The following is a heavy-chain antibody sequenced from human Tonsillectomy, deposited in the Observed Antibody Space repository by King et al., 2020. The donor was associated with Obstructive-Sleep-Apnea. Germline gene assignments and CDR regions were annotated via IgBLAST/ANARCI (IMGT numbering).Heavy chain of an antibody. J-gene: IGHJ4*02. Sequence: VQLVESGGGLVQPGGSLRLSCAASGFTFSSYSMNWVRQAPGKGLEWVSYISSSSSTIYYADSVKGRFTISRDNAKNSLYLQMNSLRAEDTAVYYCARDGIVRFGGWDYWGQGTLVTVSS. CDR1: GFTFSSYS. V-gene: IGHV3-48*01. CDR3: ARDGIVRFGGWDY. CDR2: ISSSSSTI. D-gene: IGHD3-10*01.